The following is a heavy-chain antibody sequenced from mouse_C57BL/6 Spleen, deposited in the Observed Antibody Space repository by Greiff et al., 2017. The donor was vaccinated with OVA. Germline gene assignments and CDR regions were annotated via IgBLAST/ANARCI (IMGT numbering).Heavy chain of an antibody. J-gene: IGHJ3*01. Sequence: QVQLKQPGAELVKPGASVKLSCKASGYTFTSYWMHWVKQRPGRGLEWIGRIDPNSGGTKYNEKFKSKATLTVDKPSSTAYMQLSSLTSEDSAVYYCARDLYDGYYVGAYWGQGTLVTVSA. CDR2: IDPNSGGT. CDR1: GYTFTSYW. D-gene: IGHD2-3*01. V-gene: IGHV1-72*01. CDR3: ARDLYDGYYVGAY.